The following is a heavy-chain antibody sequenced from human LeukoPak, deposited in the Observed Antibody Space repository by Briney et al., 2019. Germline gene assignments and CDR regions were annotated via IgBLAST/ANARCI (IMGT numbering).Heavy chain of an antibody. J-gene: IGHJ3*02. CDR3: ARERYCSGGSCYSGALDT. Sequence: ASVKGSCKASGYTFTNYGISWVRQAPGQGLEWMGWISAHNGNTDYAQKFQGRVTMTTDTSTSTAYMELRSLRSDDRAVYYCARERYCSGGSCYSGALDTWGQGTMVTVSS. CDR2: ISAHNGNT. CDR1: GYTFTNYG. V-gene: IGHV1-18*01. D-gene: IGHD2-15*01.